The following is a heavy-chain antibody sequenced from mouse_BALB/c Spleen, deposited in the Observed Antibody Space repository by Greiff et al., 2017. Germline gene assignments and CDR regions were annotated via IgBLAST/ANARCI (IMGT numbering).Heavy chain of an antibody. D-gene: IGHD2-1*01. J-gene: IGHJ4*01. CDR2: ISYSGST. V-gene: IGHV3-2*02. CDR3: AKNPTYGNYAMDY. Sequence: VQLKESGPGLVKPSQSLSLTCTVTGYSITSDYAWNWIRQFPGNKLEWMGYISYSGSTSYNPSLKSRISITRDTSKNQFFLQLNSVTTEDTATYYCAKNPTYGNYAMDYWGQGTSVTVSS. CDR1: GYSITSDYA.